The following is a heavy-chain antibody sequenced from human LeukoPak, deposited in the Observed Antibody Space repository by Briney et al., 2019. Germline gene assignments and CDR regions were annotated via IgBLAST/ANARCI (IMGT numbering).Heavy chain of an antibody. D-gene: IGHD3-22*01. J-gene: IGHJ1*01. CDR1: GGTFSSYA. V-gene: IGHV1-69*01. Sequence: SVKVSCKASGGTFSSYAISWVRQAPGQGLEWMGGIIPIFGTANYAQKFQGRATITADESTSTAYMELSSLRSEDTAVYYCARRDYYDSSGYYYPEYFQHWGQGTLVTVSS. CDR3: ARRDYYDSSGYYYPEYFQH. CDR2: IIPIFGTA.